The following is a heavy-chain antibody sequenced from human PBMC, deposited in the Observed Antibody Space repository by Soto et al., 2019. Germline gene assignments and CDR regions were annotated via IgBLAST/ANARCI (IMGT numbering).Heavy chain of an antibody. V-gene: IGHV1-2*04. CDR1: GYTFTGYY. J-gene: IGHJ3*02. CDR3: ARVGYSSSWYVAFDI. D-gene: IGHD6-13*01. Sequence: QVQLVQSGAEVKKPGASVKVSCKASGYTFTGYYMHWVRQAPGQGLEWMGWINPNSGGTNYAQKFQGWVTMTRDTCISTAYMELSRLRSDDTAVYYCARVGYSSSWYVAFDIWGQGTMVTVSS. CDR2: INPNSGGT.